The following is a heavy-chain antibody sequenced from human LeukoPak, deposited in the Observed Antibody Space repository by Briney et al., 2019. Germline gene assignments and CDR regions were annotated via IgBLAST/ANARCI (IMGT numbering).Heavy chain of an antibody. CDR3: ARDWGMTTLDY. CDR1: GYTFIGYY. V-gene: IGHV1-2*06. CDR2: INPNSGGT. J-gene: IGHJ4*02. D-gene: IGHD4-17*01. Sequence: ASVKVSCKASGYTFIGYYMHWVRQAPGQGLEWMGRINPNSGGTDYAQKFQGRVTMTRDSSISIAYLEFSSLRSDDTAVYYCARDWGMTTLDYWGQGTLVTVSS.